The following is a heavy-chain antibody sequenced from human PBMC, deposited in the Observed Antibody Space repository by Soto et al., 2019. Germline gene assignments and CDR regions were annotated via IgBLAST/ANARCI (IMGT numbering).Heavy chain of an antibody. Sequence: QVQLVQSGAEVKKPGSSVKVSCKASGGTFSSYAISWVRQAPGQGLEWMGGIIPIFGTANYAQKFQGRVTITADESTSTAYMELRSLRSDDTAVYYCARGDFGWLSVGSYFQHWGQGTLVTVSS. D-gene: IGHD3-22*01. CDR2: IIPIFGTA. CDR3: ARGDFGWLSVGSYFQH. J-gene: IGHJ1*01. CDR1: GGTFSSYA. V-gene: IGHV1-69*01.